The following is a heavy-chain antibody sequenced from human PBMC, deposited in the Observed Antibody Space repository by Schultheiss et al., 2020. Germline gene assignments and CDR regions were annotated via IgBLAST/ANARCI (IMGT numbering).Heavy chain of an antibody. CDR3: ASRRGIAASGTSWFDP. CDR1: GGSISSGGYY. V-gene: IGHV4-39*01. J-gene: IGHJ5*02. CDR2: IYYSGST. Sequence: SETLSLTCTVSGGSISSGGYYWGWIRQPPGKGLEWIGSIYYSGSTYYNPSLKSRVTISVDTSKNQFSLKLSSVTAADTAVYYCASRRGIAASGTSWFDPWGQGTMVTVSS. D-gene: IGHD6-13*01.